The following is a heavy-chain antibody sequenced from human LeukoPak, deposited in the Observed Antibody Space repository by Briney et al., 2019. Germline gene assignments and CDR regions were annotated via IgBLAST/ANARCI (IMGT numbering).Heavy chain of an antibody. CDR1: GFTFSSYA. V-gene: IGHV3-30-3*01. CDR2: ISYDGSNK. J-gene: IGHJ4*02. Sequence: PGRSLRLSCAASGFTFSSYAMHWVRQAPGKGLEWVAVISYDGSNKYYADSVKGRFTISRDNSKNTLYLQMNSLRAEDTAVYYCARESEGPIDYWGQGTLVTVSS. D-gene: IGHD1-14*01. CDR3: ARESEGPIDY.